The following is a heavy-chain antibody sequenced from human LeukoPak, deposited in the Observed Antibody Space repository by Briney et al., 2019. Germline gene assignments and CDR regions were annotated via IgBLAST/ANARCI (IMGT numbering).Heavy chain of an antibody. Sequence: GGSLRLSCAVSGLTFSTYSMTWVRQGPGKGLEWASSIYNSGAKIFYADSVKGRFTISRDNSKNMLYLQMNSLRVEDTAVYYCAKDVAPDSGWDLDYWGQGTLVTVSS. J-gene: IGHJ4*02. V-gene: IGHV3-23*01. CDR2: IYNSGAKI. D-gene: IGHD6-19*01. CDR1: GLTFSTYS. CDR3: AKDVAPDSGWDLDY.